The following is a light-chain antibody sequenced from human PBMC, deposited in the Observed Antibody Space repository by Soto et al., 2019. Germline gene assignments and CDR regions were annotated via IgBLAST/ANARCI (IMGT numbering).Light chain of an antibody. CDR2: AAS. Sequence: DIRMTQSPSSLSASVGDRVTITCRASASISNYLNWYQQTPGKAPNLLIYAASSLQSGVPSRFSGSGSGTDFTLTISSLQPEDFATYYCQQSYSTPYTFGQGTKVDIK. CDR3: QQSYSTPYT. CDR1: ASISNY. J-gene: IGKJ2*01. V-gene: IGKV1-39*01.